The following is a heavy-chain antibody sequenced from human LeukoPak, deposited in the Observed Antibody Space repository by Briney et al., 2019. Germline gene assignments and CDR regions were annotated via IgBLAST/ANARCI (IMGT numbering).Heavy chain of an antibody. J-gene: IGHJ1*01. CDR2: ISYSGST. CDR1: GGSISSSSYY. CDR3: ATDGRAAAGGEYFQH. V-gene: IGHV4-39*06. D-gene: IGHD6-13*01. Sequence: SETLSLTCTVSGGSISSSSYYGGWIRQPPGKGLEWIGTISYSGSTYYNPSLKSRVTISVDTSRNQFPLKLRSVTAADTAIYYCATDGRAAAGGEYFQHWGQGTLVTVSS.